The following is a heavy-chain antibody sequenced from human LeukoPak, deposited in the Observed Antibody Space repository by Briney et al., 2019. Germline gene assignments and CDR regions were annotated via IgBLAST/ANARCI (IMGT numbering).Heavy chain of an antibody. Sequence: QPGGSLRLSCAASGFTFSTYGMHWVRQAPGKGLEWVALIWYDGSNKYYADSVKGRFTISRDNSKNTLYLQMNSLRAEDTAVYYCAKDVIRFLPEYWGQGTLVTVSS. CDR3: AKDVIRFLPEY. D-gene: IGHD2/OR15-2a*01. CDR2: IWYDGSNK. V-gene: IGHV3-30*02. J-gene: IGHJ4*02. CDR1: GFTFSTYG.